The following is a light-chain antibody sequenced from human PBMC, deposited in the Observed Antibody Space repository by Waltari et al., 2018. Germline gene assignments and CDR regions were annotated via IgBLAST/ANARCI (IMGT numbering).Light chain of an antibody. Sequence: QTMVTQEPSLSVSPGGTVTLTCALSSGSLSSTSYASWYQQTPGQAPRTLVYKADSRSSGGPYRFSGSILGNKAALTITGAQADDESDYYCLLYMGSGIWVFGGGTKLTIL. CDR2: KAD. CDR3: LLYMGSGIWV. V-gene: IGLV8-61*01. J-gene: IGLJ3*02. CDR1: SGSLSSTSY.